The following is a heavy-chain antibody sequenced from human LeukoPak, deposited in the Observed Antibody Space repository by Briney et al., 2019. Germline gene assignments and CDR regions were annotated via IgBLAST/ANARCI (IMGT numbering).Heavy chain of an antibody. J-gene: IGHJ4*02. Sequence: ASVKVSCKASGYSFTGYCMHWVRQAPGQGLEWMGWINPNSGGTNYAPKFQGRVTMTRDTSISTAYMELSRLTSDDTAVYYCARHDLGGSSPFDYWGQGTLVTVSS. CDR1: GYSFTGYC. CDR3: ARHDLGGSSPFDY. D-gene: IGHD2-15*01. CDR2: INPNSGGT. V-gene: IGHV1-2*02.